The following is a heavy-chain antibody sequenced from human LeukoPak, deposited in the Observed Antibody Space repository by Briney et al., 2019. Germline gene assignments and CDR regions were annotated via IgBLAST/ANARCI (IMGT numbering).Heavy chain of an antibody. CDR1: GFSFSSHG. J-gene: IGHJ3*01. CDR3: ANRGTKWLPPPTDGFDV. V-gene: IGHV3-23*01. D-gene: IGHD2-8*01. Sequence: GGSLRLSCAASGFSFSSHGMSWVRQAPGKGLQWVSTISSGGGTTYYGDSVKGRFTISRDNSKNTLYLQMNSLRVDDTAIYYCANRGTKWLPPPTDGFDVWGQGTMVTVSS. CDR2: ISSGGGTT.